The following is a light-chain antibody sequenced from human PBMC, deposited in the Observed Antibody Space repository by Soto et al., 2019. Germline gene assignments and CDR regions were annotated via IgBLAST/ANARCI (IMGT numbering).Light chain of an antibody. V-gene: IGLV2-14*01. J-gene: IGLJ3*02. CDR3: SSYSTSSTQV. CDR1: SSDVGYYNY. CDR2: EVS. Sequence: QSALTQPASVSGSPGQSITISCTGSSSDVGYYNYVSWYQHHPGKVPKLMIYEVSNRTSGVSNRFSGSKSGNTASLTISGLQAEEEADYYCSSYSTSSTQVFGGGTKLTVL.